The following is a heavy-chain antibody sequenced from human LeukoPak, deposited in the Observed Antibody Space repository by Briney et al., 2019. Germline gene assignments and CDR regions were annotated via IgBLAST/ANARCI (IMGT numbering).Heavy chain of an antibody. CDR2: ISGSGSST. CDR3: VQSSPTIDY. Sequence: GGSLRLSCAASGFTFSSYAMNWVRQAPGKGLEWVSTISGSGSSTYYADSVKGRFTISRDNSKNTLYLQMNSLRAEDTAVYYCVQSSPTIDYWGQGTLVTVSS. CDR1: GFTFSSYA. J-gene: IGHJ4*02. D-gene: IGHD5-12*01. V-gene: IGHV3-23*01.